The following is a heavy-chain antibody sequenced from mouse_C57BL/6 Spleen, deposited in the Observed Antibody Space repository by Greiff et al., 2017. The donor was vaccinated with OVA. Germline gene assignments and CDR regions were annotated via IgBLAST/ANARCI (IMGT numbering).Heavy chain of an antibody. V-gene: IGHV1-82*01. CDR3: AREAGYDGNFDV. Sequence: VQLQQSGPELVKPGASVKISCKASGYAFSSSWMNWVKQRPGKGLEWIGRIYPGDGDTNYNGKFKGKATLTADKSSSTAYMQLSSLTSEDSAVYFCAREAGYDGNFDVWGTGTTVTVSS. CDR1: GYAFSSSW. D-gene: IGHD2-2*01. J-gene: IGHJ1*03. CDR2: IYPGDGDT.